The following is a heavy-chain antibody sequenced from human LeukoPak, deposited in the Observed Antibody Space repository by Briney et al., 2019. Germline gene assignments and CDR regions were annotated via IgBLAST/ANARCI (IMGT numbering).Heavy chain of an antibody. V-gene: IGHV1-69*04. D-gene: IGHD3-22*01. CDR1: GGTFSSYA. Sequence: SVKVSCKASGGTFSSYAISWVRQAPGQGLEWMGRIIPIFGIANYAQKFQGRVTITADKSTSTAYMELSSLRSEDTAVYYCAREPEGSGYIAFDYWGQGTLVTVSS. CDR2: IIPIFGIA. J-gene: IGHJ4*02. CDR3: AREPEGSGYIAFDY.